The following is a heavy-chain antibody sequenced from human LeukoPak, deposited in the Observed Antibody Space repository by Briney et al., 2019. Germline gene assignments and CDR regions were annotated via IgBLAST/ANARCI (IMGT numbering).Heavy chain of an antibody. J-gene: IGHJ4*02. CDR3: ARVGSGSFDY. Sequence: SETLSLTCSVSGASTIAYYWSWIRQPPGKGLEWIGYIYYNGNMSYNPSLKSRVTISIDTSKNQFSLKLTSVTAADTAVYYCARVGSGSFDYWGQGTLVTVSS. D-gene: IGHD6-19*01. CDR1: GASTIAYY. V-gene: IGHV4-59*08. CDR2: IYYNGNM.